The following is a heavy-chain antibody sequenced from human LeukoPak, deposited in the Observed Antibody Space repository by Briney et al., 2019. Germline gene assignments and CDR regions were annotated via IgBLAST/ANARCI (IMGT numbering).Heavy chain of an antibody. V-gene: IGHV3-20*04. J-gene: IGHJ4*02. CDR3: ARDLSASWYSLGF. CDR2: IDWSGEST. Sequence: GGSLRLSCAASGLTVADYGMSWVRQAPRKGLDWVSGIDWSGESTSYADSVKGRFTISRDNSENTLYLHMNNLRAEDTALYYCARDLSASWYSLGFWGRGTLVTVSS. CDR1: GLTVADYG. D-gene: IGHD6-13*01.